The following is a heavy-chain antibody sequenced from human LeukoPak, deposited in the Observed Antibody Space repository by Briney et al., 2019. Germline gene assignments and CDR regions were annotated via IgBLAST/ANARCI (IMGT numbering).Heavy chain of an antibody. D-gene: IGHD3-22*01. CDR3: AKYFYDGSGTHYFDY. CDR1: GFTFSSHW. J-gene: IGHJ4*02. CDR2: IKPDGSEK. V-gene: IGHV3-7*01. Sequence: GESLRLSCAASGFTFSSHWMSWVRQAPGKGLEWVGNIKPDGSEKYYVDSLKGRFIISRGNAKNSLYLQMNSLRAEDVAVYYCAKYFYDGSGTHYFDYWGQGTPVTVSS.